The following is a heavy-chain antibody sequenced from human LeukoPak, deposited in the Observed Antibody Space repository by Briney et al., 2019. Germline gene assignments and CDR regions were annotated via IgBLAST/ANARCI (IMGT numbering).Heavy chain of an antibody. CDR3: AAHLAAAGHPEDVVAFDI. CDR2: FDPEDGET. J-gene: IGHJ3*02. D-gene: IGHD6-13*01. Sequence: GASVKVSCKVSGYTLTELSMHWVRQAPGKGLEGMGGFDPEDGETIYAQKFQGRVTMTEDTSTDTAYMELSSLRSEDTAVYYCAAHLAAAGHPEDVVAFDIWGQGTMVTVSS. V-gene: IGHV1-24*01. CDR1: GYTLTELS.